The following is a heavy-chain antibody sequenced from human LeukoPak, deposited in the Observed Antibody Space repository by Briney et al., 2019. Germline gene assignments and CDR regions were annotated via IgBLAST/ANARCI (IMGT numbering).Heavy chain of an antibody. V-gene: IGHV4-59*08. CDR3: ARGARAGYNLEPFDY. CDR1: GGSMSSYY. D-gene: IGHD5-24*01. Sequence: PPETFSLTCTVSGGSMSSYYWSWIRQPPGKGLEWIGYIYYSGSTKYNPSLKSRVTISVDTSKNQFSLKLSSVTAADTAVYYCARGARAGYNLEPFDYWGEGTLVTVSS. J-gene: IGHJ4*02. CDR2: IYYSGST.